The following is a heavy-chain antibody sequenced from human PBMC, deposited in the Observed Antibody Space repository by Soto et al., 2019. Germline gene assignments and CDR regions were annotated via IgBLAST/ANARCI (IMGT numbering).Heavy chain of an antibody. J-gene: IGHJ3*02. CDR2: ISGAGANT. D-gene: IGHD2-15*01. CDR3: AKDRDVVVVIDATATGAFDI. V-gene: IGHV3-23*01. Sequence: EVQLLASGGGLVQRGGSLRLSCAASGFTFRDYGMSWVRQAPGKGLEWVSGISGAGANTYYADSVQGRFTVSRDTSKNTGYLQMTSLIAEDTAVYLCAKDRDVVVVIDATATGAFDIWGQGTMVTVSS. CDR1: GFTFRDYG.